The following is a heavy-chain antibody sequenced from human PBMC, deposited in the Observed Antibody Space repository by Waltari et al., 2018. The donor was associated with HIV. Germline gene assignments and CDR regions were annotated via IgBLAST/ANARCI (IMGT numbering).Heavy chain of an antibody. J-gene: IGHJ6*02. CDR3: AKEVVALPHYYYYGLDV. Sequence: EVQLVESGGGLVQPGGSLRLSCAASGFTFSSYSMNWVRQAPGKGLEWVSYISSTSNTRYYADSVKGRCTVSRDNAKNSLSLQMSSLRAEDTAVYFCAKEVVALPHYYYYGLDVWGQGTTVTVSS. V-gene: IGHV3-48*04. CDR1: GFTFSSYS. CDR2: ISSTSNTR. D-gene: IGHD2-15*01.